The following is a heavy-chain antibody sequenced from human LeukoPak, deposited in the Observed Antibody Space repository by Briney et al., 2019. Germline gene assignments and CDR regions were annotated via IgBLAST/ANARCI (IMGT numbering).Heavy chain of an antibody. J-gene: IGHJ4*02. CDR2: ISSSSSYI. CDR3: ARGIVVVPAATIY. D-gene: IGHD2-2*01. Sequence: AGGSLRLSCAASGFTFSSYSMNWVRQAPGKGLEWVSSISSSSSYIYYADSVKGRFTISRDNAKNSLYLQMNSLRAEDTAVYYCARGIVVVPAATIYWGQGTLVTVSS. V-gene: IGHV3-21*01. CDR1: GFTFSSYS.